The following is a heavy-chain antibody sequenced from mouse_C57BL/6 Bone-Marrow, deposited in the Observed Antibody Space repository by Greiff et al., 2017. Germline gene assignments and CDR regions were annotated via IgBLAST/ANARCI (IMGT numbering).Heavy chain of an antibody. Sequence: VQLQQSGAELVRPGASVKLSCTASGFNIKDYYMHWVKQRPEQGLEWIGRIDPEDGDTEYAPKFQGKATMTADTSSNTAYLQLSSLTSEDTAVYYCTSYFYGRSPGFAYWGQGTLVTVSA. D-gene: IGHD1-1*01. V-gene: IGHV14-1*01. J-gene: IGHJ3*01. CDR1: GFNIKDYY. CDR2: IDPEDGDT. CDR3: TSYFYGRSPGFAY.